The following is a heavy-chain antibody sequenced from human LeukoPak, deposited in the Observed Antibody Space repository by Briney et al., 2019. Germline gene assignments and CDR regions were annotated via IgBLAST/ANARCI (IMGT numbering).Heavy chain of an antibody. Sequence: SETLSLTCTVSGGSISGGSYYWSWIRQPAGKGLEWIGRIYTSGSTNYNPSLKSRVTISVDTSKNQFSLKLSSVTAADTAVYYCARGATVTDHFDYWGQGTLVTVSS. V-gene: IGHV4-61*02. D-gene: IGHD4-17*01. CDR1: GGSISGGSYY. J-gene: IGHJ4*02. CDR2: IYTSGST. CDR3: ARGATVTDHFDY.